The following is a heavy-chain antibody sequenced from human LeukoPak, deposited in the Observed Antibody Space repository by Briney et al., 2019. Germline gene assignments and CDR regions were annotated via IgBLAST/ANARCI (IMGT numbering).Heavy chain of an antibody. CDR3: ASNPIVGATPGTDY. J-gene: IGHJ4*02. D-gene: IGHD1-26*01. Sequence: SIYHSGSTYYNPSLKSRVTISVDTSKNQFSLKLSSVTAADTAVYYCASNPIVGATPGTDYWGQGTLVTVSS. CDR2: IYHSGST. V-gene: IGHV4-38-2*01.